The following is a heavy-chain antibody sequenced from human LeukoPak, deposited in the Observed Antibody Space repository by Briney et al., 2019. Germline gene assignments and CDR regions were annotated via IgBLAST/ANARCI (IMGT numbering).Heavy chain of an antibody. V-gene: IGHV3-7*01. D-gene: IGHD3-3*01. Sequence: PGGSLRLSCAASGFTFSDYYMSWIRQAPGKGLEWVANIKQDGSEKYYVDSVKGRFTISRDNAKNSLYLQMNSLRAEDTAVYYCARDPYDFWSGYSGYYYYGMDVWGQGTTVTVSS. J-gene: IGHJ6*02. CDR1: GFTFSDYY. CDR3: ARDPYDFWSGYSGYYYYGMDV. CDR2: IKQDGSEK.